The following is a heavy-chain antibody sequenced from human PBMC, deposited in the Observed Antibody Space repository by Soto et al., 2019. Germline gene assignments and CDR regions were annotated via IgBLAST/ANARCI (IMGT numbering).Heavy chain of an antibody. Sequence: QVQLVQSGAEVKKPGASVKVSCKASGYTFTSYGISWVRQAPGQGLEWMGWISAYNGNTNYAQKLQGRVTMTTDTTTSTAYMELRSLRSDDTAVYYCAVTDYYDSSGRPPLDYWGQGTLVTVSS. V-gene: IGHV1-18*01. CDR1: GYTFTSYG. D-gene: IGHD3-22*01. CDR2: ISAYNGNT. CDR3: AVTDYYDSSGRPPLDY. J-gene: IGHJ4*02.